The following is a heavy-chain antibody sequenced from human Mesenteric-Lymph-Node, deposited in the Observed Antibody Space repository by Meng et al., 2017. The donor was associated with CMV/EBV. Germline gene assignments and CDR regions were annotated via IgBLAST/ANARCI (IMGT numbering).Heavy chain of an antibody. CDR1: GGSISSYY. D-gene: IGHD3-3*01. Sequence: GSLRLSCTVSGGSISSYYWSWIRQPPGKGLEWIGEINHSGSTNYNPSLKSRVSISVDTSKNQFSLKLSSVTAADTAVYYCARAYDSPYYFDYWAQGTLVTVSS. V-gene: IGHV4-34*01. CDR3: ARAYDSPYYFDY. J-gene: IGHJ4*02. CDR2: INHSGST.